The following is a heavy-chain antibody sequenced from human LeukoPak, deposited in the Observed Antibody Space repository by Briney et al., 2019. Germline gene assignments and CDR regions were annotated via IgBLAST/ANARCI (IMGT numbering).Heavy chain of an antibody. D-gene: IGHD2-2*02. CDR1: GCTFTSYG. V-gene: IGHV1-18*01. J-gene: IGHJ3*02. CDR2: ISAYNGNT. Sequence: GASVKVSCKASGCTFTSYGISWVRQAPGQGLEWMGRISAYNGNTNYAQKLQGRVTMTTDTSTSTAYMELRSLSSDDTAVYYCARVMIPKADIVVVPAAILDDAFDIWGQGTMVTVSS. CDR3: ARVMIPKADIVVVPAAILDDAFDI.